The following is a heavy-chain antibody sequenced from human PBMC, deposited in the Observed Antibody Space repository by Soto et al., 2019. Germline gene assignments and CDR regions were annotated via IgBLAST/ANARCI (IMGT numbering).Heavy chain of an antibody. CDR1: GFTFSSYA. D-gene: IGHD5-18*01. CDR3: AKDPRAMVYGMDV. J-gene: IGHJ6*02. V-gene: IGHV3-23*01. Sequence: PGGSLRLSCAASGFTFSSYAMSWARQAPGKGLEWVSAISGSGGSTYYADSVKGRFTISRDNSKNTLYLQMNSLRAEDTAVYYCAKDPRAMVYGMDVWGQGTTVTVSS. CDR2: ISGSGGST.